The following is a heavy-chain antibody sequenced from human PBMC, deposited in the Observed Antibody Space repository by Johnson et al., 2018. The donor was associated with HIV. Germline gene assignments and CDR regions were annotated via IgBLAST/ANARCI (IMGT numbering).Heavy chain of an antibody. D-gene: IGHD4-11*01. J-gene: IGHJ3*02. V-gene: IGHV3-20*04. CDR1: GFSFDDYG. Sequence: VQLVESGGGVERPGGSLRLSCAASGFSFDDYGMSWVRQLPGKGLEWVSGINWNGGSTNYADSVKGRFTISRDNAKNSLYLQMNSLRAEDTAGYYCARTDSAPAHDAFDIWGQGTMVTVSS. CDR3: ARTDSAPAHDAFDI. CDR2: INWNGGST.